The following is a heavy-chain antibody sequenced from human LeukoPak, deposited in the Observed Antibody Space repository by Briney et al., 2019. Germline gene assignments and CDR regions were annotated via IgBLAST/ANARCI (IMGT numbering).Heavy chain of an antibody. J-gene: IGHJ4*02. CDR2: INPNSGGT. Sequence: ASVKVSCKASGYTFTGYYMHWMRQAPGQGLEWMGWINPNSGGTNYAQKFQGRVTMTRDTSISTAYMELSRLRSDDTAVYYCASVGDSSGYYHSDYWGQGTLVTVSS. D-gene: IGHD3-22*01. CDR3: ASVGDSSGYYHSDY. V-gene: IGHV1-2*02. CDR1: GYTFTGYY.